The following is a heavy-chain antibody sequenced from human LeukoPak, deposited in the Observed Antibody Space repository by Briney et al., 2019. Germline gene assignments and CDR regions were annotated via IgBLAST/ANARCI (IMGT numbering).Heavy chain of an antibody. CDR2: INPSGGST. V-gene: IGHV1-46*01. J-gene: IGHJ6*02. CDR3: ARAHQPYYCSGGSCYNYYYGMDV. CDR1: GYTFTSYY. Sequence: GASVKVSCKASGYTFTSYYMHWVRQAPGQGLEWMGIINPSGGSTSYAQKFQGRVTMTRDTSTSTVYMELSSLRSEDTAVYYCARAHQPYYCSGGSCYNYYYGMDVWGQGTTVTVSS. D-gene: IGHD2-15*01.